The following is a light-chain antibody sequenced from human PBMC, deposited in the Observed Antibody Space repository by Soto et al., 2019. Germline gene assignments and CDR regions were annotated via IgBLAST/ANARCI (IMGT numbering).Light chain of an antibody. CDR1: QSVSSTY. CDR2: GAS. J-gene: IGKJ2*01. V-gene: IGKV3-20*01. CDR3: PQYGSSPPYT. Sequence: EIVLTQSPGTLSLSPGERATLSCRASQSVSSTYLAWYQQKPGQAPRLLIYGASSRATGIPDRFSGSGSGTDFTLTISRLEPEDFAVYYCPQYGSSPPYTFGQGTKLEI.